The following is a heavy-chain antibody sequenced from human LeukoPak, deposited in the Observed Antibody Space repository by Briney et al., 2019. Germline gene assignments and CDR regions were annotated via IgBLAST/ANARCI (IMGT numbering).Heavy chain of an antibody. Sequence: PSETLSLTCTVSGGSISSYYWSWIRQPPGKGLEWIGYIYYSGSTNYNPSLKSRVTISVDTSKNQFSLKLSSVAAADTAVYYCARESPYDSSGFDWGQGTLVTVSS. CDR1: GGSISSYY. D-gene: IGHD3-22*01. J-gene: IGHJ4*02. CDR3: ARESPYDSSGFD. CDR2: IYYSGST. V-gene: IGHV4-59*01.